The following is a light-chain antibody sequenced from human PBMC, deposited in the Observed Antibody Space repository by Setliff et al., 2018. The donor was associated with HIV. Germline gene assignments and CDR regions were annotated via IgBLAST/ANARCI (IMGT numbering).Light chain of an antibody. CDR3: CSYAGSYF. CDR1: SSDVGGYNY. CDR2: DVS. Sequence: QSALAQPRSVSGSPGQSVTISYTGTSSDVGGYNYVSWYQQHPGKAPKLMIYDVSKRPSGVPDRFSGSKSGNTASLTISGLQAEDEADYYCCSYAGSYFFGGGTKVTVL. J-gene: IGLJ2*01. V-gene: IGLV2-11*01.